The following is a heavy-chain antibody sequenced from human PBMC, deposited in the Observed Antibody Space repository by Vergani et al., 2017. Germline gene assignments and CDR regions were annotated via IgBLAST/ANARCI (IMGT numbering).Heavy chain of an antibody. D-gene: IGHD2-2*01. CDR3: ARVAGSIVVVPAGFYMDV. CDR2: IYYSGST. CDR1: GGSISSSSYY. V-gene: IGHV4-39*07. J-gene: IGHJ6*03. Sequence: QLQLQESGPGLVKPSETLSLTCTVSGGSISSSSYYWGWIRQPPGKGLEWIGSIYYSGSTYYNPSLKSRVTISVDTSKNQFSLKLSSVTAADTAVYYCARVAGSIVVVPAGFYMDVWGKGTTVTVSS.